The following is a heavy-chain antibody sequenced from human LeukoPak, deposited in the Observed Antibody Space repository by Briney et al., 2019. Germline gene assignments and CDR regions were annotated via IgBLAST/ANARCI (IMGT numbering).Heavy chain of an antibody. V-gene: IGHV4-34*01. CDR3: ARHAKGWLSSWSPFDY. Sequence: SETLSLTCAVYGGSFSGYYWSWIRQPPGKGLEWIGEINHSGSTNYNPSLKSRVTISVDTSKNQFSLKLSSVTAADTAVYYCARHAKGWLSSWSPFDYWGQGTLVTVSS. D-gene: IGHD6-13*01. J-gene: IGHJ4*02. CDR2: INHSGST. CDR1: GGSFSGYY.